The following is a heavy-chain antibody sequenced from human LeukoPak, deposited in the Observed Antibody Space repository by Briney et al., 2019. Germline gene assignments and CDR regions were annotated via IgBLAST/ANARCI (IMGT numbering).Heavy chain of an antibody. D-gene: IGHD2-21*02. Sequence: GASVKVSCKVSGGTFSSYAISGVRQALGQGLEWMGGIIPIFGTANYAQKFQGRATITKDASTSTAYMELSSLRSEDTAVYYCARQPCGGDCYSDYWGQGTLVTVSS. J-gene: IGHJ4*02. CDR3: ARQPCGGDCYSDY. CDR1: GGTFSSYA. CDR2: IIPIFGTA. V-gene: IGHV1-69*05.